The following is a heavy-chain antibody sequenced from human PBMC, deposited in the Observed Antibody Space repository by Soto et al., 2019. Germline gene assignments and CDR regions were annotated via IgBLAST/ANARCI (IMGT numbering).Heavy chain of an antibody. J-gene: IGHJ4*02. CDR1: GFTFSSYS. CDR3: ARDATYDFWSGYDSDY. CDR2: ISSSSSYI. V-gene: IGHV3-21*01. D-gene: IGHD3-3*01. Sequence: TGGSLRLSCAASGFTFSSYSMNWVRQAPGKGLEWVSSISSSSSYIYYADSVKGRFTISRDNAKNSLYLQMNSLRAEDTAVYYCARDATYDFWSGYDSDYWGQGTLVTVSS.